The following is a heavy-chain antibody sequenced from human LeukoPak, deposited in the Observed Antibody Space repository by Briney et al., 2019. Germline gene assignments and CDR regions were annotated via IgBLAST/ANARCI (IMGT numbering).Heavy chain of an antibody. Sequence: SETLSLTCTVSGGSISNYYWNWLRQPPGKGLERIGYIYYSGSTKSNPSLKSRVTMSLDTSKKQLSLRLTSVTAADTAVYYCARGFDSKSTYFDYWGLGTLVTVSS. D-gene: IGHD5-12*01. V-gene: IGHV4-59*01. CDR2: IYYSGST. CDR1: GGSISNYY. J-gene: IGHJ4*02. CDR3: ARGFDSKSTYFDY.